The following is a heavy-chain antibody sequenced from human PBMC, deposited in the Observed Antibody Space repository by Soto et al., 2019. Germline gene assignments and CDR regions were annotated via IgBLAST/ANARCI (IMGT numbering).Heavy chain of an antibody. D-gene: IGHD6-19*01. Sequence: SETLSLTCTVSGGSISSTSYYWAWIRQPPGKGLEWIGSVYYHGNTYSNPSLKSRVTISVDTSNNQLSLKLRSVTAADTAVYYSARHDGFSSGWIFDYWGHGTLVTASS. CDR1: GGSISSTSYY. CDR3: ARHDGFSSGWIFDY. V-gene: IGHV4-39*01. J-gene: IGHJ4*01. CDR2: VYYHGNT.